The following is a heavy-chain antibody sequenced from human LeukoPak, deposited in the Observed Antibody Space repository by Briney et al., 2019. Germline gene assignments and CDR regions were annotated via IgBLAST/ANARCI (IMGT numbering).Heavy chain of an antibody. CDR1: GLTFSSHW. CDR2: ITNDGSST. Sequence: QAGGSLRLSCAASGLTFSSHWMHWVRQAPGKGLVWVSRITNDGSSTTYADSVKGRFTISRDNAKNSLYLQMNSLRAEDTAVYYCARAAGWFDPWGQGTLVTVSS. V-gene: IGHV3-74*01. J-gene: IGHJ5*02. CDR3: ARAAGWFDP.